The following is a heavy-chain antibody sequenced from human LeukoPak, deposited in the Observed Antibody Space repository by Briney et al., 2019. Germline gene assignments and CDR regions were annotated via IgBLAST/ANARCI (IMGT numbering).Heavy chain of an antibody. J-gene: IGHJ4*02. Sequence: GGSLRLSCAASGFTFSSYAMSWVRQAPGKGLGWVSAISGSGGSTYYADSVKGRFTISRDNSKNTLYLQMNSLRAEDTAVYYCAKDGPYYYDSSGYYFDYWGQGTPVTVSS. CDR1: GFTFSSYA. CDR3: AKDGPYYYDSSGYYFDY. CDR2: ISGSGGST. V-gene: IGHV3-23*01. D-gene: IGHD3-22*01.